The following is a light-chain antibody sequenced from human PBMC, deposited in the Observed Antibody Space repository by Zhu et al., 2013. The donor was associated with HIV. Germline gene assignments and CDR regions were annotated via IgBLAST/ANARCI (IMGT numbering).Light chain of an antibody. J-gene: IGKJ2*01. CDR3: QQYGDSPRYT. Sequence: EVVLTQSPGTLSLSPGERATLSCRAGQSVRSSYLAWYQQRPGQAPRLLIYSGSNRATGIPDRFSGSGSGTDFTLTISRVEPEDFALYYCQQYGDSPRYTFGQGTKLEIK. V-gene: IGKV3-20*01. CDR2: SGS. CDR1: QSVRSSY.